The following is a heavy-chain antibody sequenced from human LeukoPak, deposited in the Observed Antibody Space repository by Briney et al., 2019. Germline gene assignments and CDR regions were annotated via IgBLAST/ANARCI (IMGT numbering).Heavy chain of an antibody. Sequence: ASVKVSCKASGYTFTGYDINWVRQATGQGLEWMGWMNPNSGNTGYAQKFQGRVTMTRNTSISTAYMELSSLRSEDTAVYYCARSRSLHAAAGIGLGYWGQGTLVTVSS. J-gene: IGHJ4*02. CDR3: ARSRSLHAAAGIGLGY. CDR1: GYTFTGYD. CDR2: MNPNSGNT. D-gene: IGHD6-13*01. V-gene: IGHV1-8*02.